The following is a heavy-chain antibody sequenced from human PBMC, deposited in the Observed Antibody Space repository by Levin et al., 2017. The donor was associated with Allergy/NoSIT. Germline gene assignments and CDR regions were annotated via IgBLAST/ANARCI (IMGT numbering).Heavy chain of an antibody. CDR3: ASRTGFSNYAPGIYFDY. Sequence: SQTLSLTCTVSGGSIRSSSYYWGWIRQPPGKGLEWIGIINYSGSTYHNPSLKSRVTISVDTSKNQFSLKMSSVTAADTAVYYCASRTGFSNYAPGIYFDYWGQGTLVTVSS. CDR2: INYSGST. J-gene: IGHJ4*02. D-gene: IGHD4-11*01. V-gene: IGHV4-39*01. CDR1: GGSIRSSSYY.